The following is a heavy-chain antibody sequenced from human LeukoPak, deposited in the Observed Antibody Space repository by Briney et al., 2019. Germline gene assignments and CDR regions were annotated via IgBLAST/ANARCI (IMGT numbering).Heavy chain of an antibody. CDR2: IKQDGSEK. D-gene: IGHD3-10*01. CDR3: ASLFIGAFDI. CDR1: GFTFDSYA. Sequence: GGSLRLSCAASGFTFDSYAVSWVRDAPGKGLEWVANIKQDGSEKYYADSVKGRFTISRDNAKNSLYLQMNSLRAEDTAVYYCASLFIGAFDIWGQGTMVTVSS. J-gene: IGHJ3*02. V-gene: IGHV3-7*01.